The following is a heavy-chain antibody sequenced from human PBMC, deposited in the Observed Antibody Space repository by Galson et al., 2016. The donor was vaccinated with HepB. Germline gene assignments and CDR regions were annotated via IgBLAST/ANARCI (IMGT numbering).Heavy chain of an antibody. D-gene: IGHD1-1*01. V-gene: IGHV3-33*01. Sequence: SLRLSCAASGFTFSSYGMHWVRQAPGKGLEWVAVIWSDGDNKNYADSVKGRFTISRDNSKSTLSLQMTHLRVEDTAVYYRAREPSWNDYYFDYWGQGSLVTVSS. J-gene: IGHJ4*02. CDR3: AREPSWNDYYFDY. CDR1: GFTFSSYG. CDR2: IWSDGDNK.